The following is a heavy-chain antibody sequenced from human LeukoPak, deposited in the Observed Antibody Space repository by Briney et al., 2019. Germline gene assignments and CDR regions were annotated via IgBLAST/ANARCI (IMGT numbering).Heavy chain of an antibody. Sequence: PGGSLRLSCAASGFSVSNTYMSWVRQAPGEGLEWVSGISGSGGSTYYADSVKGRFTTSRDNSKNTLYVQMNSLRAEDTAVYYCARDFPLSSLYGMDVWGQGTTVTVSS. V-gene: IGHV3-53*05. CDR2: ISGSGGST. CDR1: GFSVSNTY. D-gene: IGHD5/OR15-5a*01. J-gene: IGHJ6*02. CDR3: ARDFPLSSLYGMDV.